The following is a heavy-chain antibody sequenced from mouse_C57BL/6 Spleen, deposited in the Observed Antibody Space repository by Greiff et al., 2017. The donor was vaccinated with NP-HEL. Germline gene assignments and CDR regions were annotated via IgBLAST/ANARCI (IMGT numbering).Heavy chain of an antibody. D-gene: IGHD2-5*01. V-gene: IGHV14-3*01. CDR3: ARPLYSNYGGAWFAY. CDR1: GFNIKNTY. Sequence: VHVKQSVAELVRPGASVKLSCTASGFNIKNTYMHWVKQRPEQGLEWIGRIDPANGNTKYAPKFQGKATITADTSSNTAYLQLSSLTSEDTAIYYCARPLYSNYGGAWFAYWGQGTLVTVSA. J-gene: IGHJ3*01. CDR2: IDPANGNT.